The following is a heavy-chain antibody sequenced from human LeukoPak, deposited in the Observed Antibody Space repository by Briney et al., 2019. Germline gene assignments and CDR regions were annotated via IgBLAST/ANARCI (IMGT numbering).Heavy chain of an antibody. CDR2: IIPIFGTA. Sequence: SVKVSYKASGGTFSSYAISWVRQAPGQGLEGMGGIIPIFGTANYAQKFQGRVTITADESTSTAYMELSSLRSEDTGVYYCASGSGNPGFDYWGQGTLVTVSS. D-gene: IGHD3-10*01. J-gene: IGHJ4*02. CDR3: ASGSGNPGFDY. CDR1: GGTFSSYA. V-gene: IGHV1-69*01.